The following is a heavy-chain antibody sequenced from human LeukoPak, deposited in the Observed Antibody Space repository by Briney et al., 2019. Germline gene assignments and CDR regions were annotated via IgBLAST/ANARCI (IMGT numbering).Heavy chain of an antibody. CDR3: ARDRRSSGYYFTSTGMDV. D-gene: IGHD3-22*01. CDR2: ISAYSGDT. J-gene: IGHJ6*02. Sequence: ASVKVSCKASGYTFTSYGISWVRQAPGQGLEWMGWISAYSGDTNYAQKFQGRATMTTDTSTSTAYMELRSLSSDDTAVYYCARDRRSSGYYFTSTGMDVWGQGTTVTVSS. V-gene: IGHV1-18*01. CDR1: GYTFTSYG.